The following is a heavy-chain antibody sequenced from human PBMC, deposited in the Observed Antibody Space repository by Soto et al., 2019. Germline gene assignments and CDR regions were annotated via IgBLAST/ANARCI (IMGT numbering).Heavy chain of an antibody. CDR3: ANGFRLKVAVVAATQFVGY. Sequence: GGSLRLSCAASGFTFSSYAMSWVRQAPGKGLEWVSVISGSGGSTYYADSVKGRFTISRDNSKNTLYLQMNSLRAEDTAVYYCANGFRLKVAVVAATQFVGYWGQGTLVTVSS. J-gene: IGHJ4*02. D-gene: IGHD2-15*01. CDR2: ISGSGGST. CDR1: GFTFSSYA. V-gene: IGHV3-23*01.